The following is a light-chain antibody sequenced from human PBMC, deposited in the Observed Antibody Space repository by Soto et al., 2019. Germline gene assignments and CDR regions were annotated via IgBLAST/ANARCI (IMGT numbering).Light chain of an antibody. CDR3: CSYTSSSTLYVV. J-gene: IGLJ2*01. V-gene: IGLV2-14*01. CDR1: SSDVGGYNY. CDR2: DVS. Sequence: QSVLTQPASVSGSPGQSITISCTGTSSDVGGYNYVSWYQQHPGKAPKLMIYDVSNRPSGVSNRFSGSKSDNTASLTISGLQAEDEADYYCCSYTSSSTLYVVFGGGTKLTVL.